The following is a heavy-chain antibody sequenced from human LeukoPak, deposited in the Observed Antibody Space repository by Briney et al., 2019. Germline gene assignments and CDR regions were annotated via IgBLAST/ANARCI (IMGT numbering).Heavy chain of an antibody. V-gene: IGHV4-59*08. D-gene: IGHD2-2*01. CDR1: GGSISSYY. Sequence: SETLSLTCTVSGGSISSYYWSWIRQPPGKGLEWIGYIYYSGSTNYNPSLKSRVTISVDTSKNQFSLKLSSVTAADTAVYYCARQGVVPAASFDYWGQGTLVTVSS. J-gene: IGHJ4*02. CDR3: ARQGVVPAASFDY. CDR2: IYYSGST.